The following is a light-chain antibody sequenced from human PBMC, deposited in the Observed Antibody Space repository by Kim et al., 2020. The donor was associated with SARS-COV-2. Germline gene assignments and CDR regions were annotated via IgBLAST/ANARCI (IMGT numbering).Light chain of an antibody. CDR2: GAS. CDR3: QQYLIRPQEYT. CDR1: HSVASN. V-gene: IGKV3-15*01. J-gene: IGKJ2*01. Sequence: EIVMTQFPATLSVSPGEGATLSCRASHSVASNLAWYQQKPGQAPRLLMYGASTRATGVPARFSGSGSGTEFTLTISSLQSEDLAVYYCQQYLIRPQEYTFGQGTRL.